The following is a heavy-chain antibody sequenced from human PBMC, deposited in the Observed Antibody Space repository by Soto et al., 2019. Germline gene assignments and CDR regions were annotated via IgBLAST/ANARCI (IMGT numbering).Heavy chain of an antibody. CDR1: GFSLSTSGEA. J-gene: IGHJ5*02. CDR3: AHYVSASPAGWFDP. D-gene: IGHD3-10*01. CDR2: IYWDDDN. Sequence: QITLKESGPALVKPTQTLTLTCTFSGFSLSTSGEAVGWIRQPPGEALEWLALIYWDDDNRYNPTLKTMLTITKDTSQNQVVLTLTNMDPVDTAPYYCAHYVSASPAGWFDPWGQGILVTVSS. V-gene: IGHV2-5*02.